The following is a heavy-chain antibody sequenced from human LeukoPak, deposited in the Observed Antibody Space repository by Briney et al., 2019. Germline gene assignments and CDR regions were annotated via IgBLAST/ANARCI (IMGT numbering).Heavy chain of an antibody. CDR1: GGSFSGYY. J-gene: IGHJ4*02. CDR3: ARGEPSFGY. CDR2: INHSGST. Sequence: PSETLSLTCAVYGGSFSGYYWSWIRQPPGKGLEWIGEINHSGSTNYNPSLKSRVTISVDTSKNQFSLKLSSVTAADTAVYYCARGEPSFGYWGQGTLVTVSS. V-gene: IGHV4-34*01.